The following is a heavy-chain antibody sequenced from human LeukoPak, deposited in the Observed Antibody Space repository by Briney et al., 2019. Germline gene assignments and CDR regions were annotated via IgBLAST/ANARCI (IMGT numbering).Heavy chain of an antibody. V-gene: IGHV4-34*01. Sequence: SETLSLTCAVSGGSFSDYYWSWIRQPPGKGLEWIGEIDHTGGTNYNPSLKSRVTMSVDTSKNQFSLKLSSVTAADTAVYYCASRAYYYDSSGYGPFDYWGQGTLVTVSS. CDR3: ASRAYYYDSSGYGPFDY. CDR1: GGSFSDYY. J-gene: IGHJ4*02. CDR2: IDHTGGT. D-gene: IGHD3-22*01.